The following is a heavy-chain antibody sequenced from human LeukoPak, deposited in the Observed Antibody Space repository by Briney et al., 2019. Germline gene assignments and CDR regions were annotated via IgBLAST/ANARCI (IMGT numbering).Heavy chain of an antibody. Sequence: GGSLSLSCAATGFTFGSYAMSSVRQAPGKGLEWVSAISGSGGSTYYADSVKGRFTISRDNSKNTLYLQMNSLRAEDTAVYYCAKDLDGDYVGSDYWGQGTLVTVSS. CDR1: GFTFGSYA. CDR3: AKDLDGDYVGSDY. D-gene: IGHD4-17*01. V-gene: IGHV3-23*01. J-gene: IGHJ4*02. CDR2: ISGSGGST.